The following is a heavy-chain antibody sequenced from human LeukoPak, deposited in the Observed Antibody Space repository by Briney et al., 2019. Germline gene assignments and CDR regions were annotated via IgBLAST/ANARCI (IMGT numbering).Heavy chain of an antibody. CDR2: FDPEDGET. CDR1: GYTLTELS. D-gene: IGHD6-19*01. Sequence: ASVKVSCKVSGYTLTELSMHWVRQAPGKGLEWTGGFDPEDGETIYAQKFQGRVTMTEDTSTDTAYMELSSLRSEDTAVYYCATDRGSGWLRSFDYWGQGTLVTVSS. CDR3: ATDRGSGWLRSFDY. V-gene: IGHV1-24*01. J-gene: IGHJ4*02.